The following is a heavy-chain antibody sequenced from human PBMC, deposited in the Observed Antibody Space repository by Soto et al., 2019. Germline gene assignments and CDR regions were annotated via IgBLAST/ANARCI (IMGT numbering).Heavy chain of an antibody. J-gene: IGHJ4*02. CDR3: ARSGDNYNVLGY. D-gene: IGHD3-10*02. CDR1: GFSISDHY. CDR2: SSNSGTFT. V-gene: IGHV3-11*05. Sequence: QVQLVESGGGLVKPGGSLRLTCAASGFSISDHYMSWIRQAPGKGLEWVSYSSNSGTFTKYADSVKGRFSISRDNAKNSLYLEINSLRGEDTAICYCARSGDNYNVLGYWGQGTPVTVSS.